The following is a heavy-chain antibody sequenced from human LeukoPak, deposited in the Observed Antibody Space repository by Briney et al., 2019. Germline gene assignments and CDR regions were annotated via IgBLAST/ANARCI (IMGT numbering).Heavy chain of an antibody. CDR1: GFTVITND. Sequence: PGGSLRLSCAASGFTVITNDMTWVRQAPGKGHEWVSVLYSDGNTKYADSVQGRFTISSDNSKNTLYLEMNSLSPDDTAVYYCARGVGPLAANTLAYWGQGTLVTVSS. J-gene: IGHJ4*02. CDR3: ARGVGPLAANTLAY. D-gene: IGHD3-16*01. CDR2: LYSDGNT. V-gene: IGHV3-53*01.